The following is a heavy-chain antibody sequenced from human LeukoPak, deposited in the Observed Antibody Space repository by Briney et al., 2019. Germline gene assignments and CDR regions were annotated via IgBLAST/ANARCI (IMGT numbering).Heavy chain of an antibody. CDR3: ASKSSDHGELRFDY. CDR2: IYYTGTT. CDR1: GDSTNTYF. D-gene: IGHD4-17*01. Sequence: SETLSLTCAMSGDSTNTYFWSWIRQPPGKRLEWIGYIYYTGTTNYNPSLKSRVTISVDTSKNQFSLRPSSVTAADTAVYYCASKSSDHGELRFDYWGQGTLVTVSS. V-gene: IGHV4-59*01. J-gene: IGHJ4*02.